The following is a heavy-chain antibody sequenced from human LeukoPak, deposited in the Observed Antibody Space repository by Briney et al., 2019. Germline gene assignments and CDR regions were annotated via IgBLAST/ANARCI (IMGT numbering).Heavy chain of an antibody. J-gene: IGHJ4*02. CDR1: GFTCSSYS. V-gene: IGHV3-21*01. CDR3: ASSSGRYID. Sequence: GESLRLSCAASGFTCSSYSMNWVRQAPGKGLEWVSSITPSSSYIYYADSVKGRFTISRDNAKYSLYLQMNSLRVEDTAVYYCASSSGRYIDWGQGTLVTVSS. CDR2: ITPSSSYI. D-gene: IGHD6-19*01.